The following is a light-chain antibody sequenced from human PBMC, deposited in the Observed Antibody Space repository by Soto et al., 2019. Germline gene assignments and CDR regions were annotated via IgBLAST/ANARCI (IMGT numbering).Light chain of an antibody. V-gene: IGLV2-14*01. CDR3: SSRTTSNPYV. J-gene: IGLJ1*01. CDR1: SSGIGAYNS. Sequence: QSALTQPASVSGSPGQSITISCTGTSSGIGAYNSVSWYQQHPGKAPKLMIYEVSNRPSGVSNRFSASKSGNTASLTISGLQAEDEADYYCSSRTTSNPYVFGTGTKVTVL. CDR2: EVS.